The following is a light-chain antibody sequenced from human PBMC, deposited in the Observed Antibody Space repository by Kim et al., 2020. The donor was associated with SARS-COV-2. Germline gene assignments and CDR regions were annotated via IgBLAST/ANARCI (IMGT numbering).Light chain of an antibody. CDR2: YDS. CDR1: NIGSKS. J-gene: IGLJ1*01. V-gene: IGLV3-21*04. Sequence: SYELTQPPSVSVAPGKTARITCGGNNIGSKSVHWYQQKPGQAPVLAIYYDSDRPSGIPERFSGSNSGNTATLTISRVEAGDEADYYCQVWDSSSDPYVFGTGTKVTVL. CDR3: QVWDSSSDPYV.